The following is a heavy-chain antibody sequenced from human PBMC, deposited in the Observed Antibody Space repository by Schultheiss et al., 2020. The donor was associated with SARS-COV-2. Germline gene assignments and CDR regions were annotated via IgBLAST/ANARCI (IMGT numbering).Heavy chain of an antibody. J-gene: IGHJ6*02. D-gene: IGHD6-19*01. CDR2: INHSGST. CDR1: GGSFSGYY. Sequence: SETLSLTCAVYGGSFSGYYWSWIRQPPGKGLEWIGEINHSGSTNYNPSLKSRVTISVDTSKNQFSLKLSSVTAADTAVYYCARGGEPGYSSGWYRPVNYGMDVWGQGTTVTVSS. CDR3: ARGGEPGYSSGWYRPVNYGMDV. V-gene: IGHV4-34*01.